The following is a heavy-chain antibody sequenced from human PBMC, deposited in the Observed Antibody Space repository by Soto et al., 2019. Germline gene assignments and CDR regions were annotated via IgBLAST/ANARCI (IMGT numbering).Heavy chain of an antibody. CDR1: GYTFTSYG. V-gene: IGHV1-18*01. CDR3: ARSGAYCTSITCLFDSF. Sequence: QAQLVQSGGEVKKPGASVKVSCRASGYTFTSYGYAWVRQAPGQGLEWMGWISAYNGDTNYAQKFQDRVTLTTDTSTTTAHMELRNLGSDDTAVYYCARSGAYCTSITCLFDSFWGLGALFTVSS. D-gene: IGHD2-8*01. CDR2: ISAYNGDT. J-gene: IGHJ4*02.